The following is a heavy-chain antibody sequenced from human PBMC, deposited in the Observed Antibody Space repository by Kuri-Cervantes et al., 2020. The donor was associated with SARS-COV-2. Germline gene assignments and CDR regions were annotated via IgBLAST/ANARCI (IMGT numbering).Heavy chain of an antibody. CDR1: GFSFTDYY. V-gene: IGHV3-11*06. CDR3: AIDKGRGAFDH. J-gene: IGHJ4*02. CDR2: ISGSSSFT. Sequence: GGSLRLSCETSGFSFTDYYVSWIRQIPGGGLEWLSFISGSSSFTNSADSAKGRFTISKDNAKTSVYLQMTSLRAEDTALYYCAIDKGRGAFDHWGQGTLVTVSS. D-gene: IGHD6-25*01.